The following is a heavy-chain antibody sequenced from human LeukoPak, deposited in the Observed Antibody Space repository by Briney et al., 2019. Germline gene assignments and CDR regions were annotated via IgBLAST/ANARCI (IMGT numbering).Heavy chain of an antibody. Sequence: GGSLRLSCVASGFTFSSNYMSWVRQAPGKGLEWVSVIYSGGSTYYADSVKGRFTISRDNSKNTLYLQMNSLRAEDTAVYYCARAQYSPDAFDIWGQGTMVTVSS. D-gene: IGHD5-18*01. CDR3: ARAQYSPDAFDI. V-gene: IGHV3-66*01. J-gene: IGHJ3*02. CDR2: IYSGGST. CDR1: GFTFSSNY.